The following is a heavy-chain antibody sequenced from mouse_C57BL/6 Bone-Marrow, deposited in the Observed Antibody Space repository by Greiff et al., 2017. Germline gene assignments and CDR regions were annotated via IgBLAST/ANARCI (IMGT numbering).Heavy chain of an antibody. J-gene: IGHJ2*01. Sequence: VQLKESGAELVRPGASVKLSCTASGFNIKDDYMHWVKQRPEQGLEWIGWIDPENGDTEYASKFQGKATITADTSSNTAYRHLSSLTSEDTTVYYCTRDYDYEFEYWGQGTTLTGSS. D-gene: IGHD2-4*01. CDR1: GFNIKDDY. CDR3: TRDYDYEFEY. CDR2: IDPENGDT. V-gene: IGHV14-4*01.